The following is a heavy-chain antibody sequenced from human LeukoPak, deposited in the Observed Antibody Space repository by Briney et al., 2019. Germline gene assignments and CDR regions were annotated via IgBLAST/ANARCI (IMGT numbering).Heavy chain of an antibody. CDR3: ARPNNWGLYWYFDL. J-gene: IGHJ2*01. Sequence: PSETLSLTCAVYGGSFSGYYWSWIRQPPGKGLEWIGEINHSGSTNYNPSLKSRVTISVDTSKNQFSLKLSSVTAADTAVYYCARPNNWGLYWYFDLWGRGTLVTVSS. CDR1: GGSFSGYY. V-gene: IGHV4-34*01. D-gene: IGHD7-27*01. CDR2: INHSGST.